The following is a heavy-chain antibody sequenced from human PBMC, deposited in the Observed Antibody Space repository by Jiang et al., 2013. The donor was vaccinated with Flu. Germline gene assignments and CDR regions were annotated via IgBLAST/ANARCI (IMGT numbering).Heavy chain of an antibody. Sequence: TFTTFDISWVRQAPGQGLEWMGWISAYNGNTNYAQKLQGRVTMTTDTSTSTAYMELTSLRSDDTAVYYCARDLGGSSGWFDPWGQGTLVTVSS. CDR3: ARDLGGSSGWFDP. CDR2: ISAYNGNT. CDR1: TFTTFD. J-gene: IGHJ5*02. D-gene: IGHD6-6*01. V-gene: IGHV1-18*01.